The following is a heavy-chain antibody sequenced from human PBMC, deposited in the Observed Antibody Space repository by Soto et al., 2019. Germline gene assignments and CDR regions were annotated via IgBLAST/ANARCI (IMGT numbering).Heavy chain of an antibody. CDR2: ITHSGTYV. Sequence: GGSLRLSCTASGFTFSEYSMSWVRQAPGKGLEWVSSITHSGTYVYYADSVKGRFTISRDSASNSLFLQMTSLRAEDTAVYHCARARGNDWYSDYWGQGALVTVSS. CDR3: ARARGNDWYSDY. CDR1: GFTFSEYS. J-gene: IGHJ4*02. V-gene: IGHV3-21*01. D-gene: IGHD5-12*01.